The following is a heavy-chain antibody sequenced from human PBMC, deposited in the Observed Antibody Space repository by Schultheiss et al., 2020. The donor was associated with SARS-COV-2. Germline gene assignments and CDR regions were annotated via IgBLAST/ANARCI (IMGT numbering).Heavy chain of an antibody. D-gene: IGHD2-2*01. J-gene: IGHJ4*01. CDR3: ASALIIVPAAMNY. CDR1: GGSISSGSYY. Sequence: SETLSLTCTVSGGSISSGSYYWSWIRQPPGKGLEWIGRIYTSGSTNYNPSLKSRVTISVDTSKNQFSLKLSSVTAADTAVYYCASALIIVPAAMNYWGQGTLVTVSS. CDR2: IYTSGST. V-gene: IGHV4-61*02.